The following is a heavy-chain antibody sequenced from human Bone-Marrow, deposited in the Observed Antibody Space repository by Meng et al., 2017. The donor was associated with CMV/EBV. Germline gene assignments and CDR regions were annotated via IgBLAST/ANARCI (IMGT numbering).Heavy chain of an antibody. J-gene: IGHJ4*02. D-gene: IGHD3-16*01. CDR3: AAGGGFDF. CDR2: ISGSAYTR. Sequence: SCAASGFNFNVYEMNWVRQAPGKGLEWVAYISGSAYTRLYSDSVKGRFTISRDNAKTLVHLQMNSLRAEDTATYYCAAGGGFDFWGQGALVTVSS. V-gene: IGHV3-48*03. CDR1: GFNFNVYE.